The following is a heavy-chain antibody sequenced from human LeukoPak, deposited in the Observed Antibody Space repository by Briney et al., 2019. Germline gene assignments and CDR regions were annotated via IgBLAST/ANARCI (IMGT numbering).Heavy chain of an antibody. V-gene: IGHV3-30*04. CDR1: AFSSTIYA. J-gene: IGHJ6*02. Sequence: GGSLRLSCVPSAFSSTIYAMRWVRPAPGAGLGWVAVIPYVGSNKYYADPVMGRFTISRDNCKNTLYPQMNSLRAEDTGVYYCAREFGPSIAAAAGQVFRYYYGTDVWGEGTTVTASS. D-gene: IGHD6-13*01. CDR2: IPYVGSNK. CDR3: AREFGPSIAAAAGQVFRYYYGTDV.